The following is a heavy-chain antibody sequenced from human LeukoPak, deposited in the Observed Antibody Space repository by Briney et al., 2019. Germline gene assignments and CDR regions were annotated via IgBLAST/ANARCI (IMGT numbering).Heavy chain of an antibody. Sequence: GGSLRLSCAASAFTFSSYSVNWVRQAPGKGLEWVSSISSSSSYIYYADSVKGRFTISRDNAKNSLYLQMNSLRAEDTAVYYCARERDGYTFDIWGQGTMVTVSS. V-gene: IGHV3-21*01. CDR1: AFTFSSYS. CDR2: ISSSSSYI. CDR3: ARERDGYTFDI. D-gene: IGHD5-24*01. J-gene: IGHJ3*02.